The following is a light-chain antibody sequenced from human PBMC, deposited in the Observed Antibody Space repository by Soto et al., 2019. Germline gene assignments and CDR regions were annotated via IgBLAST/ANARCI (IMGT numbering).Light chain of an antibody. V-gene: IGKV1-27*01. CDR1: QGIRNY. J-gene: IGKJ3*01. Sequence: DIQMTQSPSSLSASVGDRVTITCRASQGIRNYLAWYQQRQGKVPKLLIYAASTLPSGVPSRFSGSGSGTDFTIPITSLQPEDVAIYYCQKYNSAPFTFGPGTKVDIK. CDR2: AAS. CDR3: QKYNSAPFT.